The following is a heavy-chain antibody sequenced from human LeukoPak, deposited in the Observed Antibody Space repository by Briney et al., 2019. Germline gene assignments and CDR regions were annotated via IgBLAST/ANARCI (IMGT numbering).Heavy chain of an antibody. CDR1: GASISSYY. Sequence: SSETLSLTCTVSGASISSYYWSWIRQPPGKGLEWIGHIYYSGSTNYNPSLKSRVTISVDTSKNQFSLKLNSVTAADTAVYYCANYDFWSGYFDYWGQGTLVTVSS. D-gene: IGHD3-3*01. V-gene: IGHV4-59*01. CDR2: IYYSGST. J-gene: IGHJ4*02. CDR3: ANYDFWSGYFDY.